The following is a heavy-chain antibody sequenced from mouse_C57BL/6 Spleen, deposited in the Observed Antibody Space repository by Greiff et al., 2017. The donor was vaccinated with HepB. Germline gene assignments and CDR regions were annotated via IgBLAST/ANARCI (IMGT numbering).Heavy chain of an antibody. CDR3: AREGSYDAMDY. CDR1: GYSITSGYY. V-gene: IGHV3-6*01. CDR2: ISYDGSN. Sequence: EVKLQQSGPGLVKPSQSLSLTCSVTGYSITSGYYWNWIRQFPGNKLEWMGYISYDGSNNYNPSLKNRISITRDTSENQFFLKLNSVTTEDTATYYCAREGSYDAMDYWGQGTSVTVSS. J-gene: IGHJ4*01.